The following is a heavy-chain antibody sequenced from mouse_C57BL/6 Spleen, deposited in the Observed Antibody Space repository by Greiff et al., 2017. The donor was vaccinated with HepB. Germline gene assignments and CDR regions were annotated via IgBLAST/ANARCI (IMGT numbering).Heavy chain of an antibody. CDR3: GCYDYGSSFAY. CDR2: IHPSDSDT. CDR1: GYTFTSYW. V-gene: IGHV1-74*01. J-gene: IGHJ3*01. Sequence: QVQLKQPGAELVKPGASVKVSCKASGYTFTSYWMHWVKQRPGQGLEWIGRIHPSDSDTNYNQKFKGKATLTVDKSSSTAYMQLSSLTSEDSAVYYCGCYDYGSSFAYWGQGTLVTVSA. D-gene: IGHD1-1*01.